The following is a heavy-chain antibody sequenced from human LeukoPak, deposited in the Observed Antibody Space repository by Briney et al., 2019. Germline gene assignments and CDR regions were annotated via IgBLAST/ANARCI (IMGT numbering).Heavy chain of an antibody. V-gene: IGHV1-2*02. CDR3: ACLIYPGGFEP. Sequence: ASVKVSCKASGYTFTGYDMHWGRQAPGQGLEWMGWINPNSGVTNYAQKFQGRVTMTRATSISTAYMEVSRLRYDDTAVYYCACLIYPGGFEPWGQGPLVTVSS. J-gene: IGHJ5*02. D-gene: IGHD3-10*01. CDR2: INPNSGVT. CDR1: GYTFTGYD.